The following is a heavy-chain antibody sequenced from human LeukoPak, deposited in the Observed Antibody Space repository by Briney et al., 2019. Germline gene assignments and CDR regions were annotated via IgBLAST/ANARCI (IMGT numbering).Heavy chain of an antibody. Sequence: SETLSLTCTVSGGSMSSTSYYWGWIRQPPGKGLEWIGSIYYSGSTNYNPSLQSRVTISVDTSKNQFSLKLSSVTAADTAVYYCARFAVAQYYFDYWGQGTLVTVSS. CDR1: GGSMSSTSYY. D-gene: IGHD6-19*01. CDR3: ARFAVAQYYFDY. V-gene: IGHV4-39*01. J-gene: IGHJ4*02. CDR2: IYYSGST.